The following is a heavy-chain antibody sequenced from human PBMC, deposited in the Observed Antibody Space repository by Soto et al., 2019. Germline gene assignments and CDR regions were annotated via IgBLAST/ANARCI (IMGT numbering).Heavy chain of an antibody. Sequence: EVPLVESGGGLVQPGGSLRLSCAASGFTLSNYWMHWARQAPGKGLVWVSRISSDGSSTNYEDSVKGGFTNSRDNATNTRHQKMNSLRAEGSAVKYCARVPYCSSSSCYRYFDSWGQGTLVTVSS. V-gene: IGHV3-74*01. D-gene: IGHD2-2*01. CDR3: ARVPYCSSSSCYRYFDS. CDR1: GFTLSNYW. J-gene: IGHJ4*02. CDR2: ISSDGSST.